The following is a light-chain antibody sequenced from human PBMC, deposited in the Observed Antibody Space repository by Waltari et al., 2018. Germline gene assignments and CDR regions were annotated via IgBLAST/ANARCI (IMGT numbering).Light chain of an antibody. J-gene: IGLJ3*02. CDR1: GSAIDDSDF. CDR3: TSQALDGVVL. Sequence: QSALTQPASVSGSPGQSITISCTGIGSAIDDSDFVSWYHNQPGKAPRVIIYDVTNPPSGISHRFSASKSANTASLTISGLQPEDEGDYYCTSQALDGVVLFGGGTQVTV. CDR2: DVT. V-gene: IGLV2-14*03.